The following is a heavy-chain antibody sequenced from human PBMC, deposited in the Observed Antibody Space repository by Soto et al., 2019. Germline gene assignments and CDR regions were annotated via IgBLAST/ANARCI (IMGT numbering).Heavy chain of an antibody. J-gene: IGHJ5*02. V-gene: IGHV4-39*01. CDR1: GGSISSSSYY. D-gene: IGHD1-1*01. CDR3: ARQTTKNWFDP. CDR2: IYYSGST. Sequence: SETLSLTCTVSGGSISSSSYYWGWIRQPPGKGLEWIGSIYYSGSTYYNPSLKSRVTISVDTSKNQFSLKLSSVTAADTAVYYCARQTTKNWFDPWGQGTLVTVS.